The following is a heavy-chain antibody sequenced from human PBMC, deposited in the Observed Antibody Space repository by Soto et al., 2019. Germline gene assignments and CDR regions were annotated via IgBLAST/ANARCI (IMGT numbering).Heavy chain of an antibody. D-gene: IGHD2-2*02. CDR1: GFTFSSYG. CDR2: ISYDGSNK. CDR3: AKDLAYCSSTSCYTFDY. Sequence: GGSLRLSCAASGFTFSSYGMHWVRQAPGKGLEWVAVISYDGSNKYYADSVKGRFTISRDNSKNTLYLQMNSLRAEDKAVYYCAKDLAYCSSTSCYTFDYWGQGTLVTVSS. J-gene: IGHJ4*02. V-gene: IGHV3-30*18.